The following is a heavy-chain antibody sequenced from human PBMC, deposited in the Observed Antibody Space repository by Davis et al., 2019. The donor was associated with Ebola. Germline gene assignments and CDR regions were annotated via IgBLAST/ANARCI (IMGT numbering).Heavy chain of an antibody. CDR2: IRSKANNYAT. J-gene: IGHJ4*02. CDR1: GFTFSGSD. D-gene: IGHD3-22*01. CDR3: AREKYYYDSSGYQKGGFDY. Sequence: GESLKISCAASGFTFSGSDMHWVRQVSGKGLEWVGRIRSKANNYATAYAASVKGRFTIFRDDSKNTAYLQMNSLTAEDTAVYYCAREKYYYDSSGYQKGGFDYWGQGTLVTVSS. V-gene: IGHV3-73*01.